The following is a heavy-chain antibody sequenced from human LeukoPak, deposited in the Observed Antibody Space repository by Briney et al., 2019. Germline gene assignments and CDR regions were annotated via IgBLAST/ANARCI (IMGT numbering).Heavy chain of an antibody. CDR2: IYHSGST. D-gene: IGHD3-3*01. J-gene: IGHJ3*02. CDR1: GYSISSGYY. CDR3: ARQGVAHAFDI. V-gene: IGHV4-38-2*01. Sequence: PSETLSLTCAVSGYSISSGYYWGWIRQPPGKGLEWIGSIYHSGSTYYNPSLKSRVTISVDTSKNQSSLKLSSVTAADTAVYYCARQGVAHAFDIWGQGTMVTVSS.